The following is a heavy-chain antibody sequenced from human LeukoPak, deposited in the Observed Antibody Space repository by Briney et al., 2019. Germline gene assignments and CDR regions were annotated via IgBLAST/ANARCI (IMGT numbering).Heavy chain of an antibody. J-gene: IGHJ4*02. CDR1: GFTFSSYS. D-gene: IGHD3-3*01. CDR3: AKEPVAVSIFGVVIIPGVVDY. V-gene: IGHV3-21*04. Sequence: GGSLRLSCAASGFTFSSYSMNWVRQAPGKGLEWVSSISSSSSYIYYADSVKGRFTISRDNSKNTLYLQMNSLRAEDTAVYYCAKEPVAVSIFGVVIIPGVVDYWGQGTLVTVSS. CDR2: ISSSSSYI.